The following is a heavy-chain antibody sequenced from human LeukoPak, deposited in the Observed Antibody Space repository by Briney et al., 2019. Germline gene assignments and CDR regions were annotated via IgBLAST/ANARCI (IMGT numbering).Heavy chain of an antibody. D-gene: IGHD6-19*01. J-gene: IGHJ2*01. CDR3: ARRENRARIAVAGTYWYFDL. Sequence: SETLSLTCAVYGGSFSGYYWSWIRQPPGKGLEWIGEINHSGSTNYNPSLKSRVTVSVDTSKNQFSLKLSSVTAADTAVYYCARRENRARIAVAGTYWYFDLWGRGTLVTVSS. CDR2: INHSGST. CDR1: GGSFSGYY. V-gene: IGHV4-34*01.